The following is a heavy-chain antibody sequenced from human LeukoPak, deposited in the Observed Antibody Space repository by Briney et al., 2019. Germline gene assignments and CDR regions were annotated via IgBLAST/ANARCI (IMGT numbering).Heavy chain of an antibody. J-gene: IGHJ6*03. CDR2: IIPIFGTA. V-gene: IGHV1-69*06. D-gene: IGHD6-13*01. Sequence: GASVKVSCKASGGTFSSYAISWVRQAPGQGLEWMGGIIPIFGTANYAQKFQGRVTITADKSTSTAYMELSSLRSEDTAVYYCASSIAAAAPVNYYYYYMDVWGKGTTVTVSS. CDR3: ASSIAAAAPVNYYYYYMDV. CDR1: GGTFSSYA.